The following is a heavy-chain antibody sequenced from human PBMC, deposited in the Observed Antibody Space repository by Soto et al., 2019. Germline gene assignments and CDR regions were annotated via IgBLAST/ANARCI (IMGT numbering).Heavy chain of an antibody. J-gene: IGHJ4*02. CDR1: GFTFSRFW. D-gene: IGHD3-16*02. Sequence: EVQLVESGGGLVQPGGSLRVSCAASGFTFSRFWLSWVRQAPGKGLEWVANIKEDGNVKYYVDSVRGRFTISRDNAKNSLYLQMDSLRAEDTAFYYCARAYYDHLWGSYRFDYWGQGTLVTVSS. CDR3: ARAYYDHLWGSYRFDY. CDR2: IKEDGNVK. V-gene: IGHV3-7*01.